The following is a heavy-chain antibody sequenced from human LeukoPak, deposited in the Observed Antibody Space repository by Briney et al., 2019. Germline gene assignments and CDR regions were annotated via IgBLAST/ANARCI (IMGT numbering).Heavy chain of an antibody. CDR2: IIPIFGTA. D-gene: IGHD3-22*01. Sequence: ASVKVSCKASGGTFSSYAISWVRQAPGQGLEWMGGIIPIFGTANYAQKFQGRVTITADESTSTAYMELSSLRSEDTAVYYCASLRGGRGVITYYFDYWGQGTLVTVSS. V-gene: IGHV1-69*13. CDR1: GGTFSSYA. J-gene: IGHJ4*02. CDR3: ASLRGGRGVITYYFDY.